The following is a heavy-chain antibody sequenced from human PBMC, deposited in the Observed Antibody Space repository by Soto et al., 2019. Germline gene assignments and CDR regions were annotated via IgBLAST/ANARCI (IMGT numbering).Heavy chain of an antibody. Sequence: QVQLQQWGAGLLKPSETLSLTCAVYGGSFSGYHYTWIRQPPGKGLEWIGEVHHDGGINYNPSLASRANISADASKNQFSLRLRSATAADTAVYYCSRGYGEQWPTSDYWGQGTLVTVSS. J-gene: IGHJ4*02. CDR3: SRGYGEQWPTSDY. CDR1: GGSFSGYH. V-gene: IGHV4-34*02. D-gene: IGHD6-19*01. CDR2: VHHDGGI.